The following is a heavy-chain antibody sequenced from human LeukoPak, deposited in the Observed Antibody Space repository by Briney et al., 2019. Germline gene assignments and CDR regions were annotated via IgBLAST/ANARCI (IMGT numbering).Heavy chain of an antibody. V-gene: IGHV3-30*03. CDR2: ITRDGADK. D-gene: IGHD6-6*01. CDR3: SAPFDY. CDR1: GITSTNYG. J-gene: IGHJ4*02. Sequence: PGGSLRLSCVASGITSTNYGIHWVRQAPGKGLQWMTSITRDGADKYYADSVKGRFTISRDNSKDTVYLQMNSLRVDDTGTYYCSAPFDYWGQGILVTVSP.